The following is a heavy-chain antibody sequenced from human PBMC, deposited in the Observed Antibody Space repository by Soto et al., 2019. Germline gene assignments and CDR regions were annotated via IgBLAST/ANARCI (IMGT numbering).Heavy chain of an antibody. CDR1: GFTFSSYG. Sequence: GGSLRLSCAASGFTFSSYGMHWVRQAPGKGLEWVAVIWYDGSNKYYADTVKGRFTISRDNSKNTLYLQMNSLRAEDTAVYYCARDDLDDYNWNYMDFDYWGQGTLVTVSS. CDR3: ARDDLDDYNWNYMDFDY. D-gene: IGHD1-7*01. J-gene: IGHJ4*02. CDR2: IWYDGSNK. V-gene: IGHV3-33*01.